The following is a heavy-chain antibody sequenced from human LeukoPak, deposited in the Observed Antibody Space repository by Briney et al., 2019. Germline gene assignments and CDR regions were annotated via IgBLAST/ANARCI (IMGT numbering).Heavy chain of an antibody. J-gene: IGHJ4*02. CDR1: CGSFSGHY. CDR3: ARGYSPLDS. D-gene: IGHD4-11*01. Sequence: SETLSLTCGVYCGSFSGHYWSWIRQPPGKGLEWIGEINHSGSTNYNPSLKSRVTISVDTSKNQFSLKLSSVTAADTAVYYCARGYSPLDSWGQGTLVTVSS. CDR2: INHSGST. V-gene: IGHV4-34*01.